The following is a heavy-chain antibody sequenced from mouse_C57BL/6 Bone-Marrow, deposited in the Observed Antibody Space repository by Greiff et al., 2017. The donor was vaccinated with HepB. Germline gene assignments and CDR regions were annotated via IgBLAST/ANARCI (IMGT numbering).Heavy chain of an antibody. J-gene: IGHJ3*01. CDR3: AAGKWLLPFAY. CDR2: INPYNGDT. CDR1: GYSFTGYF. V-gene: IGHV1-20*01. D-gene: IGHD2-3*01. Sequence: EVQLQQSGPELVKPGDSVKISCKASGYSFTGYFMNWVMQSHGKSLEWIGRINPYNGDTFSNQKFKGKATLTVDKSSSTAHMELRSLTSEDSAVYYCAAGKWLLPFAYWGQGTLVTVSA.